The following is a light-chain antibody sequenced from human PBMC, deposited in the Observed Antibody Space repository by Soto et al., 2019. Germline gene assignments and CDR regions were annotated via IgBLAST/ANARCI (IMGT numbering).Light chain of an antibody. CDR1: QSVSSSY. CDR3: QQYGCSPLYT. J-gene: IGKJ2*01. V-gene: IGKV3-20*01. CDR2: GPS. Sequence: EIVLTQSPGTLSLSPGERATLSCRASQSVSSSYLAWYQQKPGQAPRLLIYGPSSRATGMPDRFSRGGSGTDFTLTISRLEPEDFAVYYCQQYGCSPLYTFGQGTQLEIK.